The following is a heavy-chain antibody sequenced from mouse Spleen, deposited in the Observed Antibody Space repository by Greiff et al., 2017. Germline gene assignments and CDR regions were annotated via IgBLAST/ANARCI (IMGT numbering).Heavy chain of an antibody. CDR1: GFTFSSYA. J-gene: IGHJ2*01. V-gene: IGHV5-6-5*01. Sequence: EVKLVESGGGLVKPGGSLKLSCAASGFTFSSYAMSWVRQTPEKRLEWVASISSGGSTYYPDSVKGRFTISRDNARNILYLQMSSLRCGDTAMYYCARGGYYGLFDYWGQGTTLTVSS. CDR2: ISSGGST. D-gene: IGHD1-2*01. CDR3: ARGGYYGLFDY.